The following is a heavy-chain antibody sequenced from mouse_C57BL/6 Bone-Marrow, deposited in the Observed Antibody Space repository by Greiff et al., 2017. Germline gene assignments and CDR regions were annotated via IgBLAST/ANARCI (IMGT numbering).Heavy chain of an antibody. V-gene: IGHV5-4*01. D-gene: IGHD1-1*01. CDR2: ISDGGSYT. CDR1: GFTFSSYA. CDR3: ARDPHYYGSSYVDWYFDV. J-gene: IGHJ1*03. Sequence: EVQVVESGGGLVKPGGSLKLSCAASGFTFSSYAMSWVRQTPEKRLEWVATISDGGSYTYYPDNVKGRFTISRDNAKNNLYLQMSQLKSEDTAMYYCARDPHYYGSSYVDWYFDVWGTGTTVTVSS.